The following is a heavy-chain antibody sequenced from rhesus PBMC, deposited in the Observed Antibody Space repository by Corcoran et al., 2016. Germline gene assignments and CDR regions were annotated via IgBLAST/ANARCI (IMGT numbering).Heavy chain of an antibody. D-gene: IGHD3-34*01. J-gene: IGHJ5-2*02. CDR3: AKRGGLRAPLDV. Sequence: EVQLVETGGGLVQPGGSRKLSCAASGCAFSSYGMSWVRQAPGKGLEWVSAINSGGGSTYYADSVKGRFTISRDNSKNTLSLQMNSLRAEDTAVYYWAKRGGLRAPLDVWGRGVLVTVSS. CDR1: GCAFSSYG. V-gene: IGHV3S5*01. CDR2: INSGGGST.